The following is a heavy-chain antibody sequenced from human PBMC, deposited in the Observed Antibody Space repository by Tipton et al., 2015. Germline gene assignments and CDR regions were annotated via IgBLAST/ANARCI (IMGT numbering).Heavy chain of an antibody. Sequence: TLSLTCTVSGGSVSRGNYYWSWIRQPPGKGLEWIGYIYYSGSANYNPSLKSRVTISIDTSKNQFSLKLSSVTAADTAFYFCARLDLRDGSNWIAGDLWGRGTLVTVSS. CDR3: ARLDLRDGSNWIAGDL. V-gene: IGHV4-61*01. D-gene: IGHD5-24*01. CDR2: IYYSGSA. CDR1: GGSVSRGNYY. J-gene: IGHJ2*01.